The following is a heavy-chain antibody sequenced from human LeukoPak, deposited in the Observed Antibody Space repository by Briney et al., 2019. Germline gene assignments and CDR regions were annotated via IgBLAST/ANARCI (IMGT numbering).Heavy chain of an antibody. D-gene: IGHD3-10*01. Sequence: GGSLRLSCAASGFTFDDYAMHWVRHAPGKGLEWVSLISWDGGSTYYADSVKGRFTISRDNSKNSLYLQMNSLRAEDTALYYCAKGLYGSGSYYLDVWGKGTTVTVSS. V-gene: IGHV3-43D*04. CDR2: ISWDGGST. CDR3: AKGLYGSGSYYLDV. CDR1: GFTFDDYA. J-gene: IGHJ6*03.